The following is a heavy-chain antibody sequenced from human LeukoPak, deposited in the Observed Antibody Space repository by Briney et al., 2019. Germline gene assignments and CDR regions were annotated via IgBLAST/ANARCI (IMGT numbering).Heavy chain of an antibody. V-gene: IGHV3-30*18. CDR2: ISYDGSNK. Sequence: GGSLRLSCAASGFTFSSYSMKWVRQAPGKGLEWVAVISYDGSNKYYADSVKGRFTISRDNSKNTLYLQMNSLRAEDTAVYYCAKDSYYDILTADWAYYYYGMDVWGQGTTVTVSS. CDR1: GFTFSSYS. J-gene: IGHJ6*02. D-gene: IGHD3-9*01. CDR3: AKDSYYDILTADWAYYYYGMDV.